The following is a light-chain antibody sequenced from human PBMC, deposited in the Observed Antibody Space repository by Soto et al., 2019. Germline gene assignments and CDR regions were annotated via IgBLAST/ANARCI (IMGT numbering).Light chain of an antibody. CDR2: YDS. CDR1: NIGSKR. V-gene: IGLV3-21*04. CDR3: QVWDSTSDHVV. J-gene: IGLJ2*01. Sequence: SYELTQPPSVSVAPGKTARITCGGNNIGSKRVHWYQQKPGQAPVLVIYYDSDRPSGIPERFSGSNSGNTATLTISRVEAGDEVDYYCQVWDSTSDHVVFGGGTKLTVL.